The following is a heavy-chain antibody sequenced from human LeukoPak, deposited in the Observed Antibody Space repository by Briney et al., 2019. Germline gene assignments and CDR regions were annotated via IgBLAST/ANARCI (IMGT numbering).Heavy chain of an antibody. CDR3: ARDPYFVVVPAATETRDDY. CDR1: GGSFSGYY. J-gene: IGHJ4*02. CDR2: INHSGST. V-gene: IGHV4-34*01. D-gene: IGHD2-2*01. Sequence: SETLSLTCAVYGGSFSGYYWSWIRQPPGKGLEWIGEINHSGSTNYNPSLKSRVTISVDTSKNQFSLKLSSVTAADTAVYYCARDPYFVVVPAATETRDDYWGQGALVTVSS.